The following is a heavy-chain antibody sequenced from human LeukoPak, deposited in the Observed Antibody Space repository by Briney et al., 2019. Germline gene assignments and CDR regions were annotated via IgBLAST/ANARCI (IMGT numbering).Heavy chain of an antibody. CDR1: GFKFSSYS. D-gene: IGHD6-13*01. J-gene: IGHJ4*02. CDR2: ISSSSSYI. CDR3: ARGPKYISATGPYYFDY. V-gene: IGHV3-21*01. Sequence: GGSLRLSCAASGFKFSSYSMKWVRQAPGKGLEWVSFISSSSSYIYYADSLKGRFTISRDNAKNSLYLQMYSLRAEDTAVYYCARGPKYISATGPYYFDYWGQGTPVTVSS.